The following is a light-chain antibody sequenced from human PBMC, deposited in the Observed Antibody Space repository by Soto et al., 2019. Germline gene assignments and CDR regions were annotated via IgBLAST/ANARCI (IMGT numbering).Light chain of an antibody. Sequence: EIVLTQSPATLSLSPGERATLSCRASQSVSSYLAWYQQKPGQAPRLLIHDASTRATGIPARFSGSGSGTDFTLTISSLEPEDFAVYYCQQRSNWLTFGGGTKVDIK. CDR3: QQRSNWLT. CDR1: QSVSSY. V-gene: IGKV3-11*01. J-gene: IGKJ4*01. CDR2: DAS.